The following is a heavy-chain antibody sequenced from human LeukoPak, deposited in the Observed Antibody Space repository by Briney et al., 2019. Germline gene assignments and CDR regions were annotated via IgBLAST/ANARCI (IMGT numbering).Heavy chain of an antibody. CDR1: GGSISSSTYF. CDR2: IFNSGTT. CDR3: ARHGSYYFWFDP. J-gene: IGHJ5*02. V-gene: IGHV4-39*01. D-gene: IGHD1-26*01. Sequence: KASETLSLTCTVSGGSISSSTYFWGWIRQPPGKGLEWIGSIFNSGTTYYNPSLKSRVTISVDTSKNQFSLKLNSVTAADTAVYYCARHGSYYFWFDPWGQGTLVTVSS.